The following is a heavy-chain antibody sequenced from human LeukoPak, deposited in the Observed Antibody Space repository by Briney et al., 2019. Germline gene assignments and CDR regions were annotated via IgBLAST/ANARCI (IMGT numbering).Heavy chain of an antibody. V-gene: IGHV3-23*01. Sequence: GGSLRLSCAASGFTFSSYAMSWVRQAPGKGLEWVSAISGSGGSTYYADSVKGRFTISRDNSKNTLYLQMNSLRAEDTAVYCCARYGDYVSGEVDYWGQGTLVTVSS. CDR3: ARYGDYVSGEVDY. D-gene: IGHD4-17*01. J-gene: IGHJ4*02. CDR1: GFTFSSYA. CDR2: ISGSGGST.